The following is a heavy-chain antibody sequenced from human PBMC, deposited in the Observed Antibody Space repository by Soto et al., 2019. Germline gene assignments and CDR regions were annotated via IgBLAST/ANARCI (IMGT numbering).Heavy chain of an antibody. CDR2: IGTQHDT. J-gene: IGHJ5*02. V-gene: IGHV3-13*01. Sequence: EVQLVESGGGLVQPGGSLRLSCAASGFTFSAYDMHWVRQPAGKGLEWVSTIGTQHDTYYPDSVKGRFTVSRENAKNSLYLQMNSLRTGDTAVYYCARQGFYEHGGGGWFDHWGQGTLVTVSS. CDR1: GFTFSAYD. CDR3: ARQGFYEHGGGGWFDH. D-gene: IGHD3-16*01.